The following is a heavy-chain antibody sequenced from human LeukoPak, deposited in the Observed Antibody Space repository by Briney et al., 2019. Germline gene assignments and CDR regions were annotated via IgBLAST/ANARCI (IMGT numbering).Heavy chain of an antibody. V-gene: IGHV3-23*01. CDR1: GFTFSSYA. Sequence: GGSLRLSCAASGFTFSSYAMSWVRQAPGKGLEWVSAISGSGGSTYYADSVKGRFTISRDNSKNTLYLQMNSQRAEDTAVYYCARGGYSYGYFDYWGQGTLVTVSS. CDR3: ARGGYSYGYFDY. J-gene: IGHJ4*02. D-gene: IGHD5-18*01. CDR2: ISGSGGST.